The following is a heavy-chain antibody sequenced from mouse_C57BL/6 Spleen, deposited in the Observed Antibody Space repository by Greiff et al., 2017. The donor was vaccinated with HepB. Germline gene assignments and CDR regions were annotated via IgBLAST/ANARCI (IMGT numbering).Heavy chain of an antibody. CDR2: IDPSDSET. CDR3: ARVTTVVAFDY. V-gene: IGHV1-52*01. J-gene: IGHJ2*01. D-gene: IGHD1-1*01. Sequence: QVQLQQPGAELVRPGSSEKLSCKASGYTFTSYWMHWVKQRPIQGLEWIGNIDPSDSETHYNQKFKDKATLTVDKSSSTAYMQLSSLTSEDSAVYYCARVTTVVAFDYWGQGTTLTVSS. CDR1: GYTFTSYW.